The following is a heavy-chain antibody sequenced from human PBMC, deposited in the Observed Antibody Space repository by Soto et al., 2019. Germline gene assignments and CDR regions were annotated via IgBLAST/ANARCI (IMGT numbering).Heavy chain of an antibody. D-gene: IGHD3-3*01. J-gene: IGHJ5*02. CDR1: GCSISSYY. V-gene: IGHV4-59*01. Sequence: PSETLSLTCTVSGCSISSYYLIWIRQPPGKGLEWIGYIYYSGSTSYNPSLKSRVTISVDSSKNQFSLKLSSVTAADKAVYYCARGRGLGGVTICGVVTPFNWFDPWGQGTMVTVSS. CDR3: ARGRGLGGVTICGVVTPFNWFDP. CDR2: IYYSGST.